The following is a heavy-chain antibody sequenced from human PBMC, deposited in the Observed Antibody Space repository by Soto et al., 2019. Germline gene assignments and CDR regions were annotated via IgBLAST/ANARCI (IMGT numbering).Heavy chain of an antibody. CDR2: ISTYSGNT. D-gene: IGHD3-16*01. V-gene: IGHV1-18*01. J-gene: IGHJ6*02. Sequence: QVQLVQSGDEVRKPGSSVKVSCKASGYIFVNYGIAWVRQAPGQGLEWMGWISTYSGNTHYASKVHGRXTXXTXXXXXXXXXXXXXXXXXXXXXXXXXXVDNYVXXTPQDVWGQGTTGTVSS. CDR1: GYIFVNYG. CDR3: XXVDNYVXXTPQDV.